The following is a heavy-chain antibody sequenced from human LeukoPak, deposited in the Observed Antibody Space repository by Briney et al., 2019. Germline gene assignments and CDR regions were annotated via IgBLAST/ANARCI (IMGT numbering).Heavy chain of an antibody. CDR2: ISGSGGST. D-gene: IGHD3-9*01. V-gene: IGHV3-23*01. CDR1: GFTFSSYA. J-gene: IGHJ4*02. Sequence: GGSLRLSCAASGFTFSSYAMSWVRQAPGKGLEWVSAISGSGGSTYYADSVKGRFTISRDNSKNTLYLQMNSLRAEDTAVYYCAALETGYFQGDYWGQGTLVTVSS. CDR3: AALETGYFQGDY.